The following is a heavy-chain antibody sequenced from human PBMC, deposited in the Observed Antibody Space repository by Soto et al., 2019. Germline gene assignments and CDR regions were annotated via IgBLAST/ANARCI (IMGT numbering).Heavy chain of an antibody. CDR1: GYNFITDW. CDR3: ARLSRASFALDV. Sequence: PGESLKISCKGSGYNFITDWLSWVRQMPGKGLEWMGRIDPTDSYTKYSPSFEGHVTISADKSISTAYLQWSSLKASDSAVYYCARLSRASFALDVWGQGTTVTVSS. D-gene: IGHD3-16*01. J-gene: IGHJ6*02. V-gene: IGHV5-10-1*01. CDR2: IDPTDSYT.